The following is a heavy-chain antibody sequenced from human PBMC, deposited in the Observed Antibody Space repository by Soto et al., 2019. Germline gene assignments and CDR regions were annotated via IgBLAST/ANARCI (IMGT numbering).Heavy chain of an antibody. V-gene: IGHV3-23*01. Sequence: GGSLRISCAASGFTFSSYAMSWVRQAPGKGLEWVSAISGSGGSTYYADSVKGRFTISRDNSKNTLYLQMNSLRAEDTAVYYCAKPYFYDRLPYYFDYWGQGTLVTVSS. CDR3: AKPYFYDRLPYYFDY. CDR2: ISGSGGST. D-gene: IGHD3-22*01. J-gene: IGHJ4*02. CDR1: GFTFSSYA.